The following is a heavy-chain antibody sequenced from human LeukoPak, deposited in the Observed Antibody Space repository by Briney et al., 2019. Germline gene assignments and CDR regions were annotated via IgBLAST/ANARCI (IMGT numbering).Heavy chain of an antibody. J-gene: IGHJ6*03. D-gene: IGHD5-12*01. CDR2: ISSSGSTI. CDR1: GFTFSDYY. CDR3: ARERSTVATIGSLYYYYYMDV. Sequence: GGSLRLSCAASGFTFSDYYMSWIRQAPGKGLEWVSYISSSGSTIYYADSVKGRFTISRDNAKNSLYLQMNSLRAEDTAVYYCARERSTVATIGSLYYYYYMDVWGKGTTVTISS. V-gene: IGHV3-11*01.